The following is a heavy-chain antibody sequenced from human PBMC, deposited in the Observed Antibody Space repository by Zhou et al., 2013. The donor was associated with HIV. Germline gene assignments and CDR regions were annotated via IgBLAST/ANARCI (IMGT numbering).Heavy chain of an antibody. CDR1: GGTFSNSV. CDR2: IIPSTATT. CDR3: ATATQDLRGSLWLLET. J-gene: IGHJ4*02. D-gene: IGHD3-10*01. Sequence: QVQLVQSGAEVKKPGSSVKVSCKASGGTFSNSVITWVRQAPGQGLEWMGGIIPSTATTNYAQSFQGRVTISADTSKTICYLEMARLTPEDTALYYCATATQDLRGSLWLLETWGQGSLVIVSS. V-gene: IGHV1-69*14.